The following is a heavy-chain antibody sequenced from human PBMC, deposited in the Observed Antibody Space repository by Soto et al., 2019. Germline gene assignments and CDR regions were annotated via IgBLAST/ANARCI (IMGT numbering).Heavy chain of an antibody. V-gene: IGHV3-33*01. CDR3: ARGATVVPAAIIYYYYGMDV. CDR1: GFTFSSYG. D-gene: IGHD2-2*01. CDR2: IWYDGSNK. Sequence: QVQLVESGGGVVQPGRSLRLSCVASGFTFSSYGMHWVRQAPGKGLEWVAVIWYDGSNKYYADSVKGRFTISRDNSKNTLYLQMNSLRAEDTAVYYCARGATVVPAAIIYYYYGMDVWGQGTTVTVSS. J-gene: IGHJ6*02.